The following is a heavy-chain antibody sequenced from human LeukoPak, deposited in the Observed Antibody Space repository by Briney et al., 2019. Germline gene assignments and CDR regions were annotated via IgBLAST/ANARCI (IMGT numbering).Heavy chain of an antibody. J-gene: IGHJ4*02. V-gene: IGHV1-2*02. D-gene: IGHD1-26*01. Sequence: GASVKVSCKASGYTFTGYYMHWVRQAPGQGLEWMGWINPNSGGTNYAQKFQGRVTMTRDTSISTAYMELSRLRSDDTAVYYCARVGLRGGSYDALGYWGQGTLVTVSS. CDR3: ARVGLRGGSYDALGY. CDR1: GYTFTGYY. CDR2: INPNSGGT.